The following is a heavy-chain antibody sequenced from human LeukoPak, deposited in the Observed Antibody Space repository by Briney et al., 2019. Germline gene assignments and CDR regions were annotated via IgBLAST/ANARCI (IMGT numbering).Heavy chain of an antibody. CDR3: ARHIIVGATNYFDY. D-gene: IGHD1-26*01. V-gene: IGHV5-51*01. Sequence: GESLKISCKGSGYSFSNYWIGWVRQIPGKGLEWMGIIYPGDSDTRYSPSFQGQITISADKSIRTAYLQWSSLKASDTAMYYCARHIIVGATNYFDYWGQGTLVTVSS. J-gene: IGHJ4*02. CDR2: IYPGDSDT. CDR1: GYSFSNYW.